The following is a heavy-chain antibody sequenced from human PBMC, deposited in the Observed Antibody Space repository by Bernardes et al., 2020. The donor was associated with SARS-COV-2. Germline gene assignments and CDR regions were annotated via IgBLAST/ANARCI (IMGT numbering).Heavy chain of an antibody. CDR3: ALPPTNYDRFGMDL. D-gene: IGHD3-22*01. Sequence: ASVKVFCKASGYTFTGYYIHWVRQAPGQGLEWMGWINPNSGGTNYAQKFQGRVTMTRDTSISTAYMELSRLRSDDTAVFYCALPPTNYDRFGMDLWGQGTTVTVSS. CDR2: INPNSGGT. J-gene: IGHJ6*02. V-gene: IGHV1-2*02. CDR1: GYTFTGYY.